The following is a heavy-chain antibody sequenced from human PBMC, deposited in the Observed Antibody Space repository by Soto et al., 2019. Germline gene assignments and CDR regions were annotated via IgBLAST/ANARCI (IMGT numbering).Heavy chain of an antibody. CDR1: GFTFSNYA. Sequence: QVQLVESGGGVVQPGRSLRLSCAASGFTFSNYAMHWVRQAPGKGLAWMAITSDDESRKYYADSVRGRFTISRDNSKNTLYLQMNRLRDEDTALFYCARGAGSGGFLIDDWGQGTLVTVSS. CDR3: ARGAGSGGFLIDD. CDR2: TSDDESRK. J-gene: IGHJ4*02. V-gene: IGHV3-30*04. D-gene: IGHD3-10*01.